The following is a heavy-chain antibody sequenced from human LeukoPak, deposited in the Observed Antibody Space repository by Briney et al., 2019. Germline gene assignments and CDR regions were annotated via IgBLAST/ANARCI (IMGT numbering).Heavy chain of an antibody. CDR2: IYYSGST. Sequence: SETLSLTCTVSGGSISSSSYYWGWIRQPPGKGLEWIGSIYYSGSTYYNPSLKSRVTISVDTSKNQFSLKVSSVTAADTAVYYCARGTNMMASLRFDPWGQGTLVTVSS. CDR3: ARGTNMMASLRFDP. J-gene: IGHJ5*02. D-gene: IGHD2-8*01. V-gene: IGHV4-39*07. CDR1: GGSISSSSYY.